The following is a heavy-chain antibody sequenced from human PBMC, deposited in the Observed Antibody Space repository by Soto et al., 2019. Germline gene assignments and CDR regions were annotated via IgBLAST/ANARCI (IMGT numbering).Heavy chain of an antibody. Sequence: PWGSIGLSCAWSGFPFIIHGMSWVRQAPGKGPEWISTINSNAVTTHYADSVKGRFTISRDNSRNTLDLHMGSLRAEDTATYYCVAWVSAHFDFWGQGTLVTVSS. CDR2: INSNAVTT. J-gene: IGHJ4*02. V-gene: IGHV3-23*01. D-gene: IGHD2-8*01. CDR1: GFPFIIHG. CDR3: VAWVSAHFDF.